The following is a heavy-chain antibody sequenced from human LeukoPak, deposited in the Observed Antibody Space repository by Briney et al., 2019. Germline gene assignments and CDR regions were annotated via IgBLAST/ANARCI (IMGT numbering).Heavy chain of an antibody. D-gene: IGHD6-19*01. CDR2: ISLDGSNK. Sequence: GGAVRLSCTASGDTFSRYDMHWVRQTPDKALECLAVISLDGSNKFYAESLKGRFTISRDNSKNTLYLQVNSLRPDDTAVYYCAKDQTEVAGTFDYWGEGTLVTVFS. V-gene: IGHV3-30*18. CDR1: GDTFSRYD. CDR3: AKDQTEVAGTFDY. J-gene: IGHJ4*02.